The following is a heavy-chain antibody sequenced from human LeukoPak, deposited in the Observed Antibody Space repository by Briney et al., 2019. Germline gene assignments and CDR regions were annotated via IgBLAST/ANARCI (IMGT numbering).Heavy chain of an antibody. J-gene: IGHJ4*02. V-gene: IGHV1-18*01. CDR1: GYTFTSYG. D-gene: IGHD5-18*01. Sequence: PVASVKVSCKASGYTFTSYGISWVRQAPGQGLEWMGWISAYNGNTNYAQKLQGRVTMTTDTSTSTAYMELSSLRSEDTAVYYCAREIGPRQLHLWGSAFDYWGQGTLVTVSS. CDR2: ISAYNGNT. CDR3: AREIGPRQLHLWGSAFDY.